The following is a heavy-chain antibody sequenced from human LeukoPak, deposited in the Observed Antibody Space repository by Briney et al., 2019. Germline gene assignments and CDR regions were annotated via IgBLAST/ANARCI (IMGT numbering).Heavy chain of an antibody. Sequence: GSSVKVSCKASGGTFSSYAISWVRQAPGQGLEWMGGIIPIFGTANYAQKFQGRVTITTDESTSTAYMELSSLRSEDTAVYYCAREICSGGSCYPDALDIWGQGTMVTVSS. CDR1: GGTFSSYA. CDR2: IIPIFGTA. D-gene: IGHD2-15*01. J-gene: IGHJ3*02. CDR3: AREICSGGSCYPDALDI. V-gene: IGHV1-69*05.